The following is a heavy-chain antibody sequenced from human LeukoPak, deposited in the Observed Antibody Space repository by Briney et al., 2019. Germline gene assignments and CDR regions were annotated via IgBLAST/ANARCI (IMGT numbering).Heavy chain of an antibody. CDR1: GFSLSNARMG. V-gene: IGHV2-26*01. J-gene: IGHJ4*02. Sequence: SGPTLVNPTETLTLTCTVSGFSLSNARMGVSWIRQPPGKALEWLAHIFSNDEESHSTSLKSRLTISKDTSKSQVVLTMTNMDPVDTATYYCAGRFTPSLPFDYWGQGTLVTVSS. CDR3: AGRFTPSLPFDY. CDR2: IFSNDEE.